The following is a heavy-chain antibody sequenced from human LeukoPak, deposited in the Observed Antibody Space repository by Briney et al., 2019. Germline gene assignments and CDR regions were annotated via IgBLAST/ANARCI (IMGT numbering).Heavy chain of an antibody. CDR3: ARAHYGDPPGDY. J-gene: IGHJ4*02. D-gene: IGHD4-17*01. V-gene: IGHV1-18*01. Sequence: ASVTVSCTASGYTLINFGIYWVRQAPGQGLEWMGWISAYNGNTKYAQQFQGRVTMTTDTSTSTAYMELRSLRSGDTAVYYCARAHYGDPPGDYWGQGTLVTVSS. CDR2: ISAYNGNT. CDR1: GYTLINFG.